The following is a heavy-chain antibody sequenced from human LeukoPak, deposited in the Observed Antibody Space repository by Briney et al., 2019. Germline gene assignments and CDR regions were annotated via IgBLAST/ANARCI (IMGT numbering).Heavy chain of an antibody. CDR3: ARGTRTGTFHYYYYMDV. Sequence: SETLSLTCTVSGGSISSYYWSWIRQPPGKGLEWIGYIYTSGSTNYNPSLKSRVTISVDTSKNQFSLKLSSVTAADTAVYYCARGTRTGTFHYYYYMDVWGKGTTVTVSS. J-gene: IGHJ6*03. CDR2: IYTSGST. V-gene: IGHV4-4*09. CDR1: GGSISSYY. D-gene: IGHD1-1*01.